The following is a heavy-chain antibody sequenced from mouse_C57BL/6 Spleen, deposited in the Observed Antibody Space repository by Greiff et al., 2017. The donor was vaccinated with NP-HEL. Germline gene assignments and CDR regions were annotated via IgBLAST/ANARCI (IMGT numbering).Heavy chain of an antibody. Sequence: ESGAELVRPGSSVKLSCKASGYTFTSYWMHWVKQRPIQGLEWIGNIDPSDSETHYNQKFKDKATLTVDKSSSTAYMQLSSLTSEDSAVYYCARLGVFYAMDYWGQGTSVTVSS. CDR2: IDPSDSET. D-gene: IGHD2-14*01. CDR1: GYTFTSYW. J-gene: IGHJ4*01. V-gene: IGHV1-52*01. CDR3: ARLGVFYAMDY.